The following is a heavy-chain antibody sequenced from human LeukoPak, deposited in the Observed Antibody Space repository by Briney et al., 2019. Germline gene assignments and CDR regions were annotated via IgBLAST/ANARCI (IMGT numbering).Heavy chain of an antibody. V-gene: IGHV3-23*01. D-gene: IGHD3-3*01. CDR1: GFTFSSYA. J-gene: IGHJ5*02. CDR2: ISGGGGNT. CDR3: AKDPAIFGVVKRWFDP. Sequence: GGSLRLSCAASGFTFSSYAMGWVRQAPGKGLEWVSAISGGGGNTYYADSVKGRFTISRDNSKNTLYLQMNSLRVEDTAVYYCAKDPAIFGVVKRWFDPWGQGTLVTVSS.